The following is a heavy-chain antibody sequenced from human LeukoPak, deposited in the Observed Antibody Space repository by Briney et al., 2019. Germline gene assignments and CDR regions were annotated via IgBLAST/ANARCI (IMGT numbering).Heavy chain of an antibody. CDR2: INPSGGST. Sequence: ASVKVSCKASGYTFTSYYMDWVRQAPGQGLEWMGIINPSGGSTSYAQKFQGRVTMTRDTSTSTVYMELSSLRSEDTAMYYCAREAGDAFDIWGQGTMVTVSS. J-gene: IGHJ3*02. CDR1: GYTFTSYY. V-gene: IGHV1-46*01. CDR3: AREAGDAFDI.